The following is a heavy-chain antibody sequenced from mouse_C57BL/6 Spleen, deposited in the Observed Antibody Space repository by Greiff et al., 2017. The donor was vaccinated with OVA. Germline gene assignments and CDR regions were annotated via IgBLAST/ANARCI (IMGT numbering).Heavy chain of an antibody. CDR2: INPGSGGT. CDR3: ARRIYGNFYFDY. Sequence: VHLVESGAELVRPGTSVKVSCKASGYAFTNYLIEWVKQRPGQGLEWIGVINPGSGGTNYNEKFKGKATLTADKSSSTAYMQLSSLTSEDSAVYFCARRIYGNFYFDYWGQGTTLTVSS. V-gene: IGHV1-54*01. CDR1: GYAFTNYL. D-gene: IGHD2-1*01. J-gene: IGHJ2*01.